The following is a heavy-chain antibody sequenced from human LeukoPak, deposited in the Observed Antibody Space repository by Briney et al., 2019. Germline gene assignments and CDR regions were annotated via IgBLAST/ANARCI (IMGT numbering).Heavy chain of an antibody. Sequence: GGSLRLACAASGFTVSSYSVNCARQARGRGLGWVSYISSSSSTIYYAESVKGRFTISRDNGKNSLYLQMNSMRAEDRAVYYCAREVSITIFGVAPTDWFDPWGQGTLVTVSS. J-gene: IGHJ5*02. CDR2: ISSSSSTI. CDR1: GFTVSSYS. D-gene: IGHD3-3*01. CDR3: AREVSITIFGVAPTDWFDP. V-gene: IGHV3-48*01.